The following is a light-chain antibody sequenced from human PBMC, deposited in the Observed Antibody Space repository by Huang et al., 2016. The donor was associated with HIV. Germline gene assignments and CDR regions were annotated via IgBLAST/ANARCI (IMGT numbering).Light chain of an antibody. V-gene: IGKV3-15*01. CDR3: HQYNNWLLS. Sequence: EIVMTQSPATLSVSPGQRVTLSCRANRSLSTNLAWYQQRHGQAPRLLIYGSSTRAPGIPARFSGSGSGTDFSLTISSLQSEDFALYYCHQYNNWLLSFGGGTMV. CDR1: RSLSTN. J-gene: IGKJ4*01. CDR2: GSS.